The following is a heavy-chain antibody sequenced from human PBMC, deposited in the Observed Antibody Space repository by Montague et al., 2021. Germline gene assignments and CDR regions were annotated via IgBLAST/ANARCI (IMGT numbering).Heavy chain of an antibody. CDR1: GATISASY. V-gene: IGHV4-59*01. J-gene: IGHJ6*02. D-gene: IGHD1-14*01. CDR2: IYLSRRS. CDR3: AVTNPYYYYGMDV. Sequence: SETLSLTCSVSGATISASYWRLTRQSPGKGLEWIGYIYLSRRSIYNPFPKSRVTISVDTSMNQFSLKLSSVTAADTAFYYCAVTNPYYYYGMDVWGQGTTVTVA.